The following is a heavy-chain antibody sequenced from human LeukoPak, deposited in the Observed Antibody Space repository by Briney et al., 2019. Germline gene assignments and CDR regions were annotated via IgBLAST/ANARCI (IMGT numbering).Heavy chain of an antibody. Sequence: GGSLRLSCSGSGFTFSSYEMNWVRQAPGKGLEWISFIDSSGSTIYYADSVKGRFTISRDNAKRSLYLQMNSLRVEDTAVYYCARDGILEWLLGWGQGTLVTVSS. CDR3: ARDGILEWLLG. V-gene: IGHV3-48*03. J-gene: IGHJ4*02. CDR1: GFTFSSYE. D-gene: IGHD3-3*01. CDR2: IDSSGSTI.